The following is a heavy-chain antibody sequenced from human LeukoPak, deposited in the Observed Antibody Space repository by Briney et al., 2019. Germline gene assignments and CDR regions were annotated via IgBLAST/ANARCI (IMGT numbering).Heavy chain of an antibody. CDR1: GVTFKNYA. CDR2: ISGSGGST. V-gene: IGHV3-23*01. D-gene: IGHD3-3*01. J-gene: IGHJ5*02. Sequence: GGSLRLSCAASGVTFKNYAMSWVRQAPGKGLEWVSTISGSGGSTYYADSVKGRFTISRDNSKNTLYLQMNSLRAEDTAVYYCAKSHYDFWSGYYPWGQGTLVTVSS. CDR3: AKSHYDFWSGYYP.